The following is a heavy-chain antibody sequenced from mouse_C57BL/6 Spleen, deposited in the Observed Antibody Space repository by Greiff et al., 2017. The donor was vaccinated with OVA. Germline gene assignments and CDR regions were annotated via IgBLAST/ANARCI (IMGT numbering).Heavy chain of an antibody. CDR3: ARRHYGCSYWYFDV. CDR2: FSSGSSTI. Sequence: EVKLVESGGGLVKPGGSLKLSCAASGFTFSDYGMHWVRRAPGKGLEWVAYFSSGSSTIYDADTVQDRFTISRDNAKNNLFLQMTSLRSEDTAMYYCARRHYGCSYWYFDVWGTGTTVTVSS. CDR1: GFTFSDYG. D-gene: IGHD1-1*01. V-gene: IGHV5-17*01. J-gene: IGHJ1*03.